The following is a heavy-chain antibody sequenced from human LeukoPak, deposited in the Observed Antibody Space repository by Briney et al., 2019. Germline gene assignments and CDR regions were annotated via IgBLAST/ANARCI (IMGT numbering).Heavy chain of an antibody. D-gene: IGHD3-10*01. CDR3: ARDRGFTTMVRGVSLDP. Sequence: GGSLRLSCAVSGFTFSNYAMHWVRQAPGKGLEWVAVISHDESNKYYADSVKGRFTISRDNAKNSLYLQMNSLRAEDTAVYYCARDRGFTTMVRGVSLDPWGQGTLVAVSS. V-gene: IGHV3-30-3*01. CDR2: ISHDESNK. J-gene: IGHJ5*02. CDR1: GFTFSNYA.